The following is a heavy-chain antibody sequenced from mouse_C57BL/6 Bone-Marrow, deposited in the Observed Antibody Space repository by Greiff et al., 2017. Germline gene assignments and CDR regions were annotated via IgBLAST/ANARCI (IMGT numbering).Heavy chain of an antibody. V-gene: IGHV1-50*01. CDR2: IDPSDSST. J-gene: IGHJ3*01. CDR3: ARDRYRRAY. CDR1: GYTFTSYW. D-gene: IGHD2-14*01. Sequence: QVQLQQPGAELVKPGASVKLSCKASGYTFTSYWMQWVKQRPGQGLEWIGEIDPSDSSTNYNQKFKGKATWTVDTSSSTAYMPLSSLTSEDSAVYYCARDRYRRAYWGQGTLVTVSA.